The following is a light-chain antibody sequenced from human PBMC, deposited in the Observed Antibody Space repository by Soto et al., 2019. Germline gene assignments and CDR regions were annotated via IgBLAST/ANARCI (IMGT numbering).Light chain of an antibody. CDR1: QSLNNNY. V-gene: IGKV3-20*01. CDR2: DAS. J-gene: IGKJ2*01. CDR3: QQCASSPSPYT. Sequence: EIVLTQSPATLSLSPGERATLSCRTSQSLNNNYLAWYQQKPGQAPRLLIYDASTRATGLPDRFSGSGSGTDFTLTISRLEPEDFAVYYCQQCASSPSPYTFGQGTKLEIK.